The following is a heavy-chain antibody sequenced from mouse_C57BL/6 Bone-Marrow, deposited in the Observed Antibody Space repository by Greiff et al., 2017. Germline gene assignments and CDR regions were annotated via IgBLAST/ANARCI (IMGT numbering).Heavy chain of an antibody. Sequence: EVHLVESGAELVRPGASVKLSCTASGFNIKDDYMHWVKQRPEQGLEWIGWIDPENGDTEYASQFQGKATITADTSSNTAYLQLSSLTSEDTAVYYCTTITTVVYWYFDVWGTGTTVTVSS. CDR2: IDPENGDT. D-gene: IGHD1-1*01. J-gene: IGHJ1*03. V-gene: IGHV14-4*01. CDR1: GFNIKDDY. CDR3: TTITTVVYWYFDV.